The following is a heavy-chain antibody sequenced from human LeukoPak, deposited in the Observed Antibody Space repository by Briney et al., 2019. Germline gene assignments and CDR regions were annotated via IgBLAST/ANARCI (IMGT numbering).Heavy chain of an antibody. V-gene: IGHV3-74*01. CDR1: AFTFSSYW. CDR2: INSDGSST. Sequence: QPGGSLRLSCAASAFTFSSYWMHWVRHAPGKGLVWVSRINSDGSSTRYADSVKGRFTISRDNAKNALYLQMNSLRAEDTAVYYCARDDLYCRSTSCTGGYYYYGMDVWGQGTTVTVSS. CDR3: ARDDLYCRSTSCTGGYYYYGMDV. D-gene: IGHD2-2*01. J-gene: IGHJ6*02.